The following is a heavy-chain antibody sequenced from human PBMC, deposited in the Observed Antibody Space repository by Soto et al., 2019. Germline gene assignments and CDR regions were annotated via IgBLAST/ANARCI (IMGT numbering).Heavy chain of an antibody. J-gene: IGHJ5*02. D-gene: IGHD3-10*01. V-gene: IGHV4-59*01. CDR2: IYYSGST. CDR1: GGSISSYY. CDR3: ASDAFFYGSGSS. Sequence: SETLSLTCTVSGGSISSYYWSWIRQPPGKGLEWIGYIYYSGSTNYNPSLKSRVTISVDTSKNQFSLKLSSVTAADTAVYYCASDAFFYGSGSSWGQGTLVTVSS.